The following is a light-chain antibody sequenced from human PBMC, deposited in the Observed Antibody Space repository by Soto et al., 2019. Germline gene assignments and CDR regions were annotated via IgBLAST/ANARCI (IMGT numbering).Light chain of an antibody. Sequence: EIVMTQSPVTLSVSPGERATLSCRASQSVSDNLAWYQQKPGQAPRLLIYGASTRATGIPARFSGSGSGTEFPLTISSLQSEYLAVYYCQQYKNWPLTVGGGTKVELK. CDR1: QSVSDN. CDR3: QQYKNWPLT. J-gene: IGKJ4*01. V-gene: IGKV3D-15*01. CDR2: GAS.